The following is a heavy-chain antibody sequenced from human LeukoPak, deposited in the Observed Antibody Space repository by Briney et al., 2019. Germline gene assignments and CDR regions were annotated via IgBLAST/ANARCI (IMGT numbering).Heavy chain of an antibody. V-gene: IGHV3-23*01. J-gene: IGHJ4*02. D-gene: IGHD3-16*01. CDR2: VSGSGGST. Sequence: GGSLRLSCAASGFSFSSYPMSWVRQTPGKGLEWVSGVSGSGGSTYYADSVEGRFTISRDNSKNTLYLQVNSLRAEDTALYYCARGRTASWTFDCWGQGTPVTVSS. CDR1: GFSFSSYP. CDR3: ARGRTASWTFDC.